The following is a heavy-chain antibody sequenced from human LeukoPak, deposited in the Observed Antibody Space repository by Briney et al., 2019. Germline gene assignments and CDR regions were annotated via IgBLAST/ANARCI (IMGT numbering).Heavy chain of an antibody. J-gene: IGHJ4*02. D-gene: IGHD4-17*01. V-gene: IGHV1-8*01. CDR2: MNPNSGNT. Sequence: ASVKVSCKASGYTFTSYDINWVRQATGQGLEWMGWMNPNSGNTGYAQKFQGRVTMTWNTSISTAYMELSSLRSEDTAVYYCARGPDYEFIYYFDYWGQGTLVTVSS. CDR1: GYTFTSYD. CDR3: ARGPDYEFIYYFDY.